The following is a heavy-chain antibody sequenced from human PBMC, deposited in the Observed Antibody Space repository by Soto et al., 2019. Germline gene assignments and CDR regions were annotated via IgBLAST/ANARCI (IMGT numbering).Heavy chain of an antibody. CDR2: ISAGGSDI. V-gene: IGHV3-11*01. Sequence: GGSLRLSCASSGFTFSDYYMSWIRQAPGKGLEWVAYISAGGSDIYYGDSVKGRFTVSRDNTKKSLYLQMSNLRADDTAIYYCASLPQGYYDRSGRLVDDWGHGTLVTVSS. CDR1: GFTFSDYY. D-gene: IGHD3-22*01. J-gene: IGHJ4*01. CDR3: ASLPQGYYDRSGRLVDD.